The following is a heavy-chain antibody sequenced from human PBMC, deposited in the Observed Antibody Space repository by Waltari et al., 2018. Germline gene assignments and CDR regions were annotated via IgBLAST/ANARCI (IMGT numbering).Heavy chain of an antibody. Sequence: QLQLQESDPRLVKPSETLSLTCTVSGGSISSNPYYWGWIRRPPGKGLEWIGNIYYSGSTYYNPSLKSRVTISVDTSNNQLSLRLSSVTAADTAVYYCARDVDMSFYYYMDVWGKGTTVTISS. CDR2: IYYSGST. D-gene: IGHD5-12*01. V-gene: IGHV4-39*07. J-gene: IGHJ6*03. CDR3: ARDVDMSFYYYMDV. CDR1: GGSISSNPYY.